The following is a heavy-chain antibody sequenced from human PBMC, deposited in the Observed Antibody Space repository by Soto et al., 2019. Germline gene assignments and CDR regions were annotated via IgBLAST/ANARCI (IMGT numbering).Heavy chain of an antibody. CDR3: ARAATLFYYGLAV. D-gene: IGHD6-25*01. J-gene: IGHJ6*04. CDR1: GDSVSSKSVA. V-gene: IGHV6-1*01. Sequence: SQTLSLTCAISGDSVSSKSVAWNWIRQSPSRGLEWLGRTSYRSKWYNDYAESVKSRITINPDTSKNQFSLQLKSVTPEDTAVYYWARAATLFYYGLAVWGKGSTVRVSS. CDR2: TSYRSKWYN.